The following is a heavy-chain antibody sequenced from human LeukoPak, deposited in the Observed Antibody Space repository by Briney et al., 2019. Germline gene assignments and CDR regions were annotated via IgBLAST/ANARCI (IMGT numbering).Heavy chain of an antibody. CDR1: GFTFDDYA. D-gene: IGHD5-18*01. J-gene: IGHJ4*02. Sequence: GRSLRLSCAASGFTFDDYAMHWVRQAPGKGLEWVSGIRWNRGSIAYADSVKGRFTISRDNAKNSLYLQMNSLRAEDTALYYCAKDIAVGGYNYGYGAIDYWGQGTLVTVSS. CDR2: IRWNRGSI. V-gene: IGHV3-9*01. CDR3: AKDIAVGGYNYGYGAIDY.